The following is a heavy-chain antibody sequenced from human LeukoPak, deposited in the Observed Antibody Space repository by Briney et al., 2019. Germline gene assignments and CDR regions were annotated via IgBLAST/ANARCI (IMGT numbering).Heavy chain of an antibody. Sequence: SKTLSLTCAVYGGSFSGYYWSWIRQPPGKGLEWIGEINHSGSTNYNPSLKSRVTISVDTSKNQFSLKLSSVTAADTAVYYCAREVSVGVVVTAGWFDPWGQGTLVTVSS. J-gene: IGHJ5*02. D-gene: IGHD2-21*02. V-gene: IGHV4-34*01. CDR2: INHSGST. CDR1: GGSFSGYY. CDR3: AREVSVGVVVTAGWFDP.